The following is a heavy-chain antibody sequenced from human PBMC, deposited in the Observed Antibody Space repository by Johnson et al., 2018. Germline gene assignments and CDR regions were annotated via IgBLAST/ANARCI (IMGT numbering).Heavy chain of an antibody. CDR2: IGTAGDT. J-gene: IGHJ3*02. D-gene: IGHD6-13*01. V-gene: IGHV3-13*01. CDR1: GFTFSSYD. Sequence: VQLVQSGGGLVQPGGSXRLSCAASGFTFSSYDMHWVRQATGKGLEWVSAIGTAGDTYYPGSVKGRFTISRENAKNSLYLQMNSLRAGDTAGYYWARGVGYSSSWPDAFDIWGQGTMVTVSS. CDR3: ARGVGYSSSWPDAFDI.